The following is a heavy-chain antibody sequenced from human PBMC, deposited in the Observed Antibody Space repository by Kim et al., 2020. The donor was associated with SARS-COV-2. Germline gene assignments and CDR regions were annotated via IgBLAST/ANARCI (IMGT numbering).Heavy chain of an antibody. CDR2: ISWNSGSI. V-gene: IGHV3-9*01. CDR3: AKVVYSSSWYSPFDY. Sequence: GGSLRLSCAASGFTFDDYAMHWVRQAPGKGLEWVSGISWNSGSIGYADSVKGRFTISRDNAKNSLYLQMNSLRAEDTALYYCAKVVYSSSWYSPFDYWGQGTLVTVSS. D-gene: IGHD6-13*01. CDR1: GFTFDDYA. J-gene: IGHJ4*02.